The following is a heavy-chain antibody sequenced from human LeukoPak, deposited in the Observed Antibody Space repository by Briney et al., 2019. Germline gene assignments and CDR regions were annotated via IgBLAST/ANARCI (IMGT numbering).Heavy chain of an antibody. D-gene: IGHD3-9*01. CDR3: ARAGPLAGGVSDDNFDI. J-gene: IGHJ3*02. CDR2: INPSGGST. V-gene: IGHV1-46*01. Sequence: GASVKVSCKASGYTFTSYYIHWVRQAPGQGLEWMGIINPSGGSTSYAQNFQGRATTTRDTSTSTVYMELYSLRSEDTAVYYCARAGPLAGGVSDDNFDIWGQGTMVTVSS. CDR1: GYTFTSYY.